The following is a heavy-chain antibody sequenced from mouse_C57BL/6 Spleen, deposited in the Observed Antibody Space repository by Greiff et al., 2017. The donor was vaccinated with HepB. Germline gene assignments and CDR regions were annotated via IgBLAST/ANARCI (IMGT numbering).Heavy chain of an antibody. V-gene: IGHV1-80*01. CDR1: GYAFSSYW. Sequence: QVQLQQSGAELVKPGASVKISCTASGYAFSSYWMNWVKQRPGKGLEWIGQIYPGDGDTNYNGKFKGKATLTADKSSSTAYLQLSSLTSEDSAVYFCARRDYGYFDYWGQGTTLTVSS. D-gene: IGHD1-1*01. CDR2: IYPGDGDT. CDR3: ARRDYGYFDY. J-gene: IGHJ2*01.